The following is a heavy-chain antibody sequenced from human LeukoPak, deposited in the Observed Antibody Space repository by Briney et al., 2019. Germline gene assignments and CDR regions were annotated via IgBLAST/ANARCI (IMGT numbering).Heavy chain of an antibody. V-gene: IGHV3-21*06. CDR2: ISTDNSYR. J-gene: IGHJ4*02. CDR3: ARDVSLDF. Sequence: GGSLRLSCAASGFSLSSYSMNWIRHAPGKGLEWVSSISTDNSYRHYADSVKGRFTISRDNPKNSLYLQMNTLRAEDTAVYYCARDVSLDFWGQGTLVTVSS. CDR1: GFSLSSYS.